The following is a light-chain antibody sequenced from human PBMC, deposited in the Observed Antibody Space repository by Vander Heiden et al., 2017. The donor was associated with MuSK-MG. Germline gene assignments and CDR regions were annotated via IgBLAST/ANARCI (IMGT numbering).Light chain of an antibody. J-gene: IGLJ1*01. CDR3: SAYTSSSPFV. Sequence: SALTQPASVSGSPGQSITISCTGTSSDVGGYNYVSWYQQHPGKARKLMIYDVSNRPAGVANRFSGSKSGNTASLTISGLKAEDEADYYCSAYTSSSPFVFGTGTKVTVL. CDR2: DVS. CDR1: SSDVGGYNY. V-gene: IGLV2-14*01.